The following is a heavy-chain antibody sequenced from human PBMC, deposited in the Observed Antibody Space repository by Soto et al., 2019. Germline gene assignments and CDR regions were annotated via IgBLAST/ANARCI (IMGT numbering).Heavy chain of an antibody. CDR3: ARGQGITFGGVIVIRYYYYMDV. CDR2: INHSGST. Sequence: PSETLSLTCAVYGGSFSGYYWSWIRQPPGKGLEWIGEINHSGSTNYNPSLKSRVTISVDTSKNQFSLKLSSVTAADTAVYYCARGQGITFGGVIVIRYYYYMDVWGKGTTVTVSS. D-gene: IGHD3-16*02. V-gene: IGHV4-34*01. CDR1: GGSFSGYY. J-gene: IGHJ6*03.